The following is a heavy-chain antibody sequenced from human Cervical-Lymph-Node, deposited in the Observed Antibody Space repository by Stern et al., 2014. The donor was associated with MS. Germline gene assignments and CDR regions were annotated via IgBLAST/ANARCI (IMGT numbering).Heavy chain of an antibody. V-gene: IGHV5-51*01. Sequence: EVQLLQSGPEVKRPGEPLKISCQASGYTFTSYWIGWVRQMPGKGLEWIAIIFPGGADIRYSPSSQGQVTISADKSSSTAYLQWNNLKASDTAIYYCARQRYFDYWGQGTLVTVSS. CDR1: GYTFTSYW. J-gene: IGHJ4*02. CDR2: IFPGGADI. CDR3: ARQRYFDY.